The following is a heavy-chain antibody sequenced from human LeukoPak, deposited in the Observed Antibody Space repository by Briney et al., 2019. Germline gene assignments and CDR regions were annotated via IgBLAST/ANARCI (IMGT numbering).Heavy chain of an antibody. CDR2: ISGRGGST. J-gene: IGHJ4*02. CDR3: ARAISVVRGVIRVRDY. D-gene: IGHD3-10*01. V-gene: IGHV3-23*01. CDR1: GFIFSSYA. Sequence: PGGSLRLSWAAAGFIFSSYAMSWVRQAPGKGLEWVSAISGRGGSTYYADSGKGRFTNCRDNSNNTLYVQMNRLRAEDTAVYYWARAISVVRGVIRVRDYWAQETLDTVSS.